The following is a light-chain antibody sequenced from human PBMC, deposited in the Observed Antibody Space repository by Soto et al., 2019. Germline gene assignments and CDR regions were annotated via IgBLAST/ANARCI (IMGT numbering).Light chain of an antibody. CDR2: EVS. CDR3: SSYTASSTLL. Sequence: QSVLTQPASVSGSPGQSITISCTGTNSDVGGYNYVSWSQQHPGKAPKLLISEVSNRPSGVSNRFSGSKSGNTASLTISGLQADDEADYYCSSYTASSTLLFGTGTKVTVL. J-gene: IGLJ1*01. CDR1: NSDVGGYNY. V-gene: IGLV2-14*03.